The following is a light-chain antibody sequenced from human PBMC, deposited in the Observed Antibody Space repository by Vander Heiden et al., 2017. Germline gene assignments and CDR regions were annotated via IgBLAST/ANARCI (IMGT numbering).Light chain of an antibody. CDR2: DAS. Sequence: EILLTHSPATLSLSPGERATLSCGASQSVSSHYLAWYQQKPGLAPRLIIDDASRRDNGIPDRFSGSGAGTDFTLTISRREPEDFAVYYCQQYGSSPWTFGQGTKVELK. V-gene: IGKV3D-20*01. J-gene: IGKJ1*01. CDR1: QSVSSHY. CDR3: QQYGSSPWT.